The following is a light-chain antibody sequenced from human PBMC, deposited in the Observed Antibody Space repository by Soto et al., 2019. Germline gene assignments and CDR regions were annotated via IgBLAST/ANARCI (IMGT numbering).Light chain of an antibody. CDR3: QQNNKWPPVT. CDR1: QTXXXX. V-gene: IGKV3-15*01. J-gene: IGKJ4*01. CDR2: GAS. Sequence: EVVXXXXPAXXXVSPGEGVTXXXXXSQTXXXXLAWYQQKPGQAPRLLIYGASTRATGVPARFSGGGSGTEFTLTISSLQSEDFAFYYCQQNNKWPPVTFGGGTKVEIK.